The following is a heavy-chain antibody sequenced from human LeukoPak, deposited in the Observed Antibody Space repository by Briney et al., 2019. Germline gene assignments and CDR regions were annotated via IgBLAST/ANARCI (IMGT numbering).Heavy chain of an antibody. CDR3: ARGQRGITMVRGVISKFGY. CDR2: INHSGST. Sequence: PSETLSLTCAVYGGSFSGYYWSWIRQPPGKGLEWIGEINHSGSTNYNPSLKSRVTISVDTSKNQFSLKLSSVTAADTAVYYCARGQRGITMVRGVISKFGYWGQGTLVTVSS. CDR1: GGSFSGYY. D-gene: IGHD3-10*01. V-gene: IGHV4-34*01. J-gene: IGHJ4*02.